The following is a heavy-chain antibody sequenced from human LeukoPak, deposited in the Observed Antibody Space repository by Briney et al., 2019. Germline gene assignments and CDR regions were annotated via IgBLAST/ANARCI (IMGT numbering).Heavy chain of an antibody. CDR2: IRQDGREK. CDR3: ARGHFFYGWGMDV. V-gene: IGHV3-7*03. J-gene: IGHJ6*02. CDR1: GLSLDKSW. D-gene: IGHD3-10*01. Sequence: GESLRLSCVASGLSLDKSWMTWVRQAPGKGLEWVANIRQDGREKDLVDSVKGRFTISRDDATSSVYLQMSSVRVEDTAIYYYARGHFFYGWGMDVWGPGTTVTVS.